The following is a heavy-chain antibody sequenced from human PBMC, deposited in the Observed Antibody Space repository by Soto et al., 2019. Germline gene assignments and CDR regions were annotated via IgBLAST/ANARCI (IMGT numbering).Heavy chain of an antibody. D-gene: IGHD3-9*01. V-gene: IGHV3-23*01. Sequence: GGSRRLSCAASGVTFGREVMSWVRHAPGKGLEWGLAISGSGGSTYSADSVKGRFTISRDNSKNTLYLQMNSLRAEDTAVYYCAYSSEGDYDILTGYSAPYYFAYSGQGTLVTVSS. CDR2: ISGSGGST. CDR3: AYSSEGDYDILTGYSAPYYFAY. CDR1: GVTFGREV. J-gene: IGHJ4*02.